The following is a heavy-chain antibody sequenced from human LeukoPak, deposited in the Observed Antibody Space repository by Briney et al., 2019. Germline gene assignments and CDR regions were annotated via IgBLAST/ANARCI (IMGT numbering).Heavy chain of an antibody. J-gene: IGHJ3*02. Sequence: GGSLRLSCAASGFTFSSYGMHWVRQAPGKGLEWVAVRWYDGSNKYYADSVKGRFTISRDNSKNTLYLQMNSLRAEDTAVYYCAREAHAFDIWGQGTMVTVSS. CDR2: RWYDGSNK. CDR3: AREAHAFDI. CDR1: GFTFSSYG. V-gene: IGHV3-33*01.